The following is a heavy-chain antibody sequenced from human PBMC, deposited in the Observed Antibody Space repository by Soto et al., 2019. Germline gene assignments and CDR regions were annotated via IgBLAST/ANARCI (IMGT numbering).Heavy chain of an antibody. CDR3: ARQMGYQLLSGAAYYYGMDV. D-gene: IGHD2-2*01. Sequence: PSETLSLTCAVYGGSFSGYYWTWIRQPPGKGLEWIGEINHSGITNYTPTLKSRVTMSVDTSKNQFSLKLSSVTAADTAVYYCARQMGYQLLSGAAYYYGMDVWGQGTTVTVSS. CDR1: GGSFSGYY. V-gene: IGHV4-34*01. J-gene: IGHJ6*02. CDR2: INHSGIT.